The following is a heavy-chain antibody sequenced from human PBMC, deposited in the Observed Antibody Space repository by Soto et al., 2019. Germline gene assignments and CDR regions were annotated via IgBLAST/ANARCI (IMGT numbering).Heavy chain of an antibody. J-gene: IGHJ6*02. CDR1: GGSVSSGSYY. V-gene: IGHV4-61*01. Sequence: QVQLQESGPGLVKPSETLSLTCTVSGGSVSSGSYYWSWIRQPPGKGLEWIGYIYYSGSTNYNPSLKSRVTRSVDTSNNQFSLKLSSVAAADTAVYYCARDRMILELRRYYSYGMDVWGQGTTVTVSS. CDR3: ARDRMILELRRYYSYGMDV. CDR2: IYYSGST. D-gene: IGHD1-7*01.